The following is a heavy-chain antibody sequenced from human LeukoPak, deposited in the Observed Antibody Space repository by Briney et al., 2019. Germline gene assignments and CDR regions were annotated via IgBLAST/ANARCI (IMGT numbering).Heavy chain of an antibody. CDR3: AKEVSYYYYYGMDV. Sequence: GGSLRLSCGASRLTLSTYTMNWVRQAPGKGLEWVSHIAGRSDSIYYADSVKGRFTISGDNSKNTLYLQMNSLRAEDTAVYYCAKEVSYYYYYGMDVWGQGTTVTVSS. V-gene: IGHV3-48*01. CDR1: RLTLSTYT. J-gene: IGHJ6*02. CDR2: IAGRSDSI. D-gene: IGHD3-10*01.